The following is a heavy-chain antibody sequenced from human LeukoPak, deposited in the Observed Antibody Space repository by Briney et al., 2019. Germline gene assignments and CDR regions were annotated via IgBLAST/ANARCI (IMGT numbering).Heavy chain of an antibody. CDR1: GYTFTSYD. CDR2: MNPNSGNT. D-gene: IGHD5-12*01. CDR3: ARGMWLPEYYYYYYGMDV. V-gene: IGHV1-8*01. J-gene: IGHJ6*02. Sequence: ASVKVSCKASGYTFTSYDNNWVRQATGQGLEWMGWMNPNSGNTGYAQKFQGRVTMTRNTSISTAYMELSSLRSEDTAVYYCARGMWLPEYYYYYYGMDVWGQGTTVTVSS.